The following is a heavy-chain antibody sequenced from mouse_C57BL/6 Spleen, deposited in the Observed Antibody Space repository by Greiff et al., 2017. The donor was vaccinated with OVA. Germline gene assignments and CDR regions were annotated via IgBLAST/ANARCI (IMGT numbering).Heavy chain of an antibody. Sequence: QVQLQQPGAELVKPGASVKLSCKASGYTFTSYWMQWVKPRPGQGLEWIGEIDPSDSYTNYNQKFKGNAPLTVDTSSSTAYMQLSSLTSEDSAVYYCARGYYGDAMDYWGQGTSVPVSS. D-gene: IGHD2-13*01. CDR2: IDPSDSYT. J-gene: IGHJ4*01. CDR3: ARGYYGDAMDY. CDR1: GYTFTSYW. V-gene: IGHV1-50*01.